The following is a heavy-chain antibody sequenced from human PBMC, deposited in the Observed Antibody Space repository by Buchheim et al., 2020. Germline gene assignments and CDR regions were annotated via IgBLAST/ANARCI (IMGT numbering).Heavy chain of an antibody. D-gene: IGHD7-27*01. CDR2: ISGSGDTT. J-gene: IGHJ4*02. V-gene: IGHV3-23*01. Sequence: EVQLLESGGGLVQPGGCLRLSCAASGFTFSADAMTWVRQAPGKGLEWVSIISGSGDTTYYADSVKGRFTVPRDNSRNMVYLQMNSLTVDDTAVYYCTKDPNWESHWGQGTL. CDR1: GFTFSADA. CDR3: TKDPNWESH.